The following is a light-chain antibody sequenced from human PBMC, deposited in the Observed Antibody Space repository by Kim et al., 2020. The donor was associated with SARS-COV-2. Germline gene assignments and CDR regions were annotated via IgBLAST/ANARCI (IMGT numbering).Light chain of an antibody. V-gene: IGKV3-11*01. CDR1: QYIDNW. J-gene: IGKJ2*01. CDR3: QHRRTWPLT. CDR2: DAS. Sequence: EIVLTQSPVTLSLSPGQRATLSCRASQYIDNWLAWYQQKPGQVPSLLIYDASNRATGIPARFSGSGSGTDFTLTISSLEPEDFAVYYCQHRRTWPLTFGQGTKLEI.